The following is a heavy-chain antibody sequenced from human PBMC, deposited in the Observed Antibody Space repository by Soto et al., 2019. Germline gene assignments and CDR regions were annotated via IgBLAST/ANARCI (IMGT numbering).Heavy chain of an antibody. V-gene: IGHV5-51*01. CDR3: ARHANSWVGSGWYNPTYYYYGMDV. CDR1: GYSFTTYW. CDR2: IYPGDSDT. J-gene: IGHJ6*02. D-gene: IGHD6-13*01. Sequence: SGESLKISCKGSGYSFTTYWIGWVRQMPGKGLEWMGIIYPGDSDTRYSLSFQGPVTLSVDKSINTAYLQWSSLKASDTAMYYRARHANSWVGSGWYNPTYYYYGMDVWGQGTTVTVSS.